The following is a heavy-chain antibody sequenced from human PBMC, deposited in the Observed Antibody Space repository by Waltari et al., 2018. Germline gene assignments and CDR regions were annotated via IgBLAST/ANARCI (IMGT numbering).Heavy chain of an antibody. J-gene: IGHJ4*02. CDR1: GFSLSTSGVG. CDR3: ARYLNYYDSSGYSPYYFDY. CDR2: IYWNDDK. Sequence: QITLKESGPTLVKPTQTLTLTCTFSGFSLSTSGVGVGWIRQPPGKALEWLALIYWNDDKRYSPSLKSRLTITKDTSKNQVVLTMTNMDPADTATYYCARYLNYYDSSGYSPYYFDYWGQGTLVTVSS. V-gene: IGHV2-5*01. D-gene: IGHD3-22*01.